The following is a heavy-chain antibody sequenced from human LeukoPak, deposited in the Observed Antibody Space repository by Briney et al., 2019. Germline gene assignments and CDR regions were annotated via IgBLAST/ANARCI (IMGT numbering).Heavy chain of an antibody. D-gene: IGHD6-13*01. CDR1: GDSISTSNSY. V-gene: IGHV4-39*07. CDR3: ARDAAAHNWFDP. J-gene: IGHJ5*02. Sequence: PSETLSLTCTVSGDSISTSNSYWSGIRQPPGEGLEWIGEINHSGSTNYNPSLKRRVTISVDTSKNQFSLKLSSVTGADTAVYYCARDAAAHNWFDPWGQGTLVTVSS. CDR2: INHSGST.